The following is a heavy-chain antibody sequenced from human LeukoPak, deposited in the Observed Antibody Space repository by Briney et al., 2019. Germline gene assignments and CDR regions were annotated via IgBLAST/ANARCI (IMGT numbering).Heavy chain of an antibody. CDR1: GGIFSRHT. J-gene: IGHJ6*02. CDR2: ITPMFGTS. D-gene: IGHD3-10*01. CDR3: VRGLYSHGSGNSLSVSDYGTDV. Sequence: GAPVKVSCKASGGIFSRHTISWVRQSPGQGLEWMGGITPMFGTSNYAQKFQGRVTITADESTSTAYMELSSLRSEDTAVYYCVRGLYSHGSGNSLSVSDYGTDVWGQGTTVTVSS. V-gene: IGHV1-69*13.